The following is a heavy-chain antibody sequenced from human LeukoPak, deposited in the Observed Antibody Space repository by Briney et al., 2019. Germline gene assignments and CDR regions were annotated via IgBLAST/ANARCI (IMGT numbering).Heavy chain of an antibody. J-gene: IGHJ4*02. D-gene: IGHD2-8*01. CDR2: FDPEDGET. Sequence: ASVKVSCKASGYTFTSYGISWVRQAPGKGLEWMGGFDPEDGETIYAQKFQGRVTMTEDTSTDTAYMELSSLRSEDTAVYYCATVPIYCTNGVCYPYFDYWGQGTLVTVSS. CDR3: ATVPIYCTNGVCYPYFDY. V-gene: IGHV1-24*01. CDR1: GYTFTSYG.